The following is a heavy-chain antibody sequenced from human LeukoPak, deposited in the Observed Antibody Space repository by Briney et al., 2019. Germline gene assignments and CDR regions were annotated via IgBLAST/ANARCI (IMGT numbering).Heavy chain of an antibody. CDR3: GRAGDY. CDR1: GFTFSNYY. V-gene: IGHV3-21*06. J-gene: IGHJ4*02. Sequence: PGGSLRLSCAASGFTFSNYYMNWVRQAPGKGLEWISSISGTASYIFYANSVKGRFIVSRDNAKNSLFLQMNSLRAEDTAVYYCGRAGDYWGRGPLVTVSS. D-gene: IGHD7-27*01. CDR2: ISGTASYI.